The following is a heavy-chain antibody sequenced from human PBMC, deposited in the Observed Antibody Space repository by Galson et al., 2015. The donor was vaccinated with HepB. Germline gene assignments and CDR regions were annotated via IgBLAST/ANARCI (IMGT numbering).Heavy chain of an antibody. V-gene: IGHV1-46*01. CDR1: GYSFTSYY. CDR3: ARAALKDIVVVPAPGY. J-gene: IGHJ4*02. D-gene: IGHD2-2*01. CDR2: INPSGGST. Sequence: SVKVSCKASGYSFTSYYMHWVRQAPGQGLEWMGIINPSGGSTSYVQKFQGRVTMTRDTSTSTVYMELSSLRSEDTAVYYCARAALKDIVVVPAPGYWGQGTLVTVSS.